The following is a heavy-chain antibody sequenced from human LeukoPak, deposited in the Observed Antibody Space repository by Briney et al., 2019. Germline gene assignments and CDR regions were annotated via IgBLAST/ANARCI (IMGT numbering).Heavy chain of an antibody. D-gene: IGHD4-17*01. CDR3: ARDFGDYTRDDAFDI. V-gene: IGHV4-61*01. Sequence: SETLSLTCTVSGGSVSSGSYYWSWIRQPPGKGLEWIGYIYYSGSTNYNPSLKSRVTISVDTTKNQFSLKLSSVTAADTAVYYCARDFGDYTRDDAFDIWGQGTMVTVSS. J-gene: IGHJ3*02. CDR2: IYYSGST. CDR1: GGSVSSGSYY.